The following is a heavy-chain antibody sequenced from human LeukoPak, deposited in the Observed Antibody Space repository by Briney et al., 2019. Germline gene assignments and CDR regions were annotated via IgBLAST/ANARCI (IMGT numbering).Heavy chain of an antibody. CDR1: GYTFTGYY. V-gene: IGHV1-2*02. CDR3: ARASRIAAAGGGGFEYFQH. D-gene: IGHD6-13*01. CDR2: INPNSGGT. Sequence: VSVKVSCKASGYTFTGYYMHWVRQAPGQGLEWMGWINPNSGGTNYAQKFQGRVTMTRDTSISTAYMELSRLRSDDTAVYYCARASRIAAAGGGGFEYFQHWGQGTLVTVSS. J-gene: IGHJ1*01.